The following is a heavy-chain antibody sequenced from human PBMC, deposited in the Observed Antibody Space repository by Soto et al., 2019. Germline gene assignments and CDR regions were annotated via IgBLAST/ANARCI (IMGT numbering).Heavy chain of an antibody. D-gene: IGHD6-13*01. V-gene: IGHV5-10-1*01. Sequence: GESLKISCKGSGYSFTSYWIDWVRQMPGKGLEWMGRIDPSDSYTNYSPSFQGHVTISTDKSISTAYLQWSSLKASDTAMYYCARHVSSKFDWFDPWGQGTLVTVSS. J-gene: IGHJ5*02. CDR1: GYSFTSYW. CDR3: ARHVSSKFDWFDP. CDR2: IDPSDSYT.